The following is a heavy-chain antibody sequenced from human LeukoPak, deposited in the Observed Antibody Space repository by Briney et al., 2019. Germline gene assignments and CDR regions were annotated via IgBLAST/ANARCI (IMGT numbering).Heavy chain of an antibody. CDR1: GGSISSGSYY. J-gene: IGHJ4*02. V-gene: IGHV4-61*02. Sequence: SETLSLTCTVSGGSISSGSYYWSWIRQPAGKGLEWIGRTYTSGSTNYNPSLKSRVTISVDTSKNQFSLKLSSVTAADTAVYYCARDLGGSYVYWGQGTLVTVSS. D-gene: IGHD1-26*01. CDR3: ARDLGGSYVY. CDR2: TYTSGST.